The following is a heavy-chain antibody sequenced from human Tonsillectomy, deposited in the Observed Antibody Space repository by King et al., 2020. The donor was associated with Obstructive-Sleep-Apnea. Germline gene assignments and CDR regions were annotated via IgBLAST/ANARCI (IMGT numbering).Heavy chain of an antibody. J-gene: IGHJ4*02. Sequence: VQLVESGGGLVKPGGSLRLSCAASGFTFSAYTMNWVRQAPGKGLEWVSAISSTSTYIYYADSVKGRLTISRDNAKNSLYLQMNSLRAEDTAVYYCARDVSGQWLVEDLDHWGQGTLVTVSS. CDR1: GFTFSAYT. CDR3: ARDVSGQWLVEDLDH. CDR2: ISSTSTYI. D-gene: IGHD6-19*01. V-gene: IGHV3-21*01.